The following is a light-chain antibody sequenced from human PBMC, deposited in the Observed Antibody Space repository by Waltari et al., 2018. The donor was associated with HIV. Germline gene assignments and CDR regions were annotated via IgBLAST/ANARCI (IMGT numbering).Light chain of an antibody. J-gene: IGLJ3*02. CDR2: SNN. Sequence: QSVLTQPPSASGTPGQRVTISCSGSGSNIGGSTVNWYQQLPGTAPKLLIYSNNQRPSRVPDRFSGSKSGTSASLAISGLQSDDETTYYCVTWDGSLNGPVFGGGTKLTVL. CDR3: VTWDGSLNGPV. CDR1: GSNIGGST. V-gene: IGLV1-44*01.